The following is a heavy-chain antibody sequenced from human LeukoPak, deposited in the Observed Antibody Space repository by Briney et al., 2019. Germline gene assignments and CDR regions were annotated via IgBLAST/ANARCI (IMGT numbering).Heavy chain of an antibody. J-gene: IGHJ4*02. Sequence: PSETLSLTCGVSGGSFSSSIYFWVWIRQPPGEGLEWIGSIDHSGSTYYNPPLKSRVTISVDTSKNQFSLKLSSVTAADTAVYYCARLHCSGSSCSKWDYWGQGTLVTVSP. CDR2: IDHSGST. D-gene: IGHD2-2*01. V-gene: IGHV4-39*01. CDR1: GGSFSSSIYF. CDR3: ARLHCSGSSCSKWDY.